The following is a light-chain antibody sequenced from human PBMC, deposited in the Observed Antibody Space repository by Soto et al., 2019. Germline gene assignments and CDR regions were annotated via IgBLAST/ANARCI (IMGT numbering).Light chain of an antibody. CDR1: QTISSW. Sequence: DIQMTQSPSTLSRSVGDRVTITFRASQTISSWLAWYQQKPGKAPKLLIYKASTLKSGVPSRFSGSGSGTEFTLTISSLQPDDFATYYCQHYNSYSEAFGQGTKVDI. J-gene: IGKJ1*01. V-gene: IGKV1-5*03. CDR2: KAS. CDR3: QHYNSYSEA.